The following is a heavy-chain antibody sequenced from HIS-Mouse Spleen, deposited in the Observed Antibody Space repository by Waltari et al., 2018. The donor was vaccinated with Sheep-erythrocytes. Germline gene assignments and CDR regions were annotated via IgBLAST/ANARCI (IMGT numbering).Heavy chain of an antibody. V-gene: IGHV4-39*07. J-gene: IGHJ4*02. CDR1: GGSISSSSYY. Sequence: QLQLQESGPGLVKPSETLSLTCTVSGGSISSSSYYWGWIRQPPGKGLEWIGSIYYSGSTDYNPSLKSRVTISVDTSKNQFSLKLSSVTAADTAVYYCARAVDIVATIDYWGQGTLVTVSS. D-gene: IGHD5-12*01. CDR2: IYYSGST. CDR3: ARAVDIVATIDY.